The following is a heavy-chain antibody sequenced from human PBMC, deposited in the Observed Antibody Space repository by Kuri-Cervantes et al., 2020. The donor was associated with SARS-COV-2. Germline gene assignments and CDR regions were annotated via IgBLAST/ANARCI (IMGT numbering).Heavy chain of an antibody. CDR3: AKDHTVAGPWGAFDI. Sequence: GESLKISCAASGFTFSSYSMNWVRQAPGKGLEWVSSISSSSSYIYYADSVKGRFTISRDNAKNSLYLQMNSLRAEDTALYYCAKDHTVAGPWGAFDIWGQGTMVTVSS. D-gene: IGHD6-19*01. CDR1: GFTFSSYS. CDR2: ISSSSSYI. V-gene: IGHV3-21*04. J-gene: IGHJ3*02.